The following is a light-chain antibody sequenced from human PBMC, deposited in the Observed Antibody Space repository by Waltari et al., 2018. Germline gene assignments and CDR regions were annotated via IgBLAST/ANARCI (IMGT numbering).Light chain of an antibody. CDR1: QSVSNS. J-gene: IGKJ5*01. Sequence: DIEMTQSRSSLSASVGDRVTITCRASQSVSNSLNWYQQKTGKAPKLLIFGASNLHSGVAAKFSGSGSGTDFTLTISSLQPEDSATYYCQQTSRTPITFGQGTRVEIK. CDR3: QQTSRTPIT. CDR2: GAS. V-gene: IGKV1-39*01.